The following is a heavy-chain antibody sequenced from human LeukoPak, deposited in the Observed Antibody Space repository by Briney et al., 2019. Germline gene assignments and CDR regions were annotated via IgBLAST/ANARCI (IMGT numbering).Heavy chain of an antibody. CDR2: INGDGSST. J-gene: IGHJ4*02. Sequence: GGSLILSCAASGLTFSNYWMHWVRQAPGKGLVWVSRINGDGSSTTYADSVKGRVTISRDNAKNTLYLVMNSLRAEDTAVYYCARDYSYRLDYWGQGTLVTVSS. CDR1: GLTFSNYW. V-gene: IGHV3-74*01. CDR3: ARDYSYRLDY. D-gene: IGHD5-12*01.